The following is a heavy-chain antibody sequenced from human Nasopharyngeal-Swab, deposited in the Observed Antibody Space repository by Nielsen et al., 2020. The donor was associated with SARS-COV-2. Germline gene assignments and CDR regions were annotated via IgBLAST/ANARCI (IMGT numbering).Heavy chain of an antibody. V-gene: IGHV2-26*01. Sequence: WIRQRPGKALEWLAHNLSNDEKSYSTPLKSRLTISKDTSKSQVVLTMTNMDPVDTATYYCARTYYYDSSGSENWGQGTLVTVSS. CDR2: NLSNDEK. D-gene: IGHD3-22*01. CDR3: ARTYYYDSSGSEN. J-gene: IGHJ4*02.